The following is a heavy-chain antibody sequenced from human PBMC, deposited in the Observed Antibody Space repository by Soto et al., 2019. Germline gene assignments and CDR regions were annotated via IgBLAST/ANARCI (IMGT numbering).Heavy chain of an antibody. CDR3: ARNTSQLYGFWSGSRETKGDYGMDV. V-gene: IGHV5-10-1*01. CDR2: IDPSDSYT. D-gene: IGHD3-3*01. Sequence: GESLKISCKGSTDSFSSSWINWVRQTPGKGLEWMGRIDPSDSYTNYNPSFEGHVTISVDKSITTAFLQWSSLKASDTAMYYCARNTSQLYGFWSGSRETKGDYGMDVWGQGTTVTVS. CDR1: TDSFSSSW. J-gene: IGHJ6*02.